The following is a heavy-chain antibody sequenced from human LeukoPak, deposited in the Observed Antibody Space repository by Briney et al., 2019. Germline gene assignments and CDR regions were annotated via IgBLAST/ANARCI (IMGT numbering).Heavy chain of an antibody. CDR2: TRYDGSNK. Sequence: PGGSLRLSCAASGFTFSSYGMHWVRQAPGKGLEWVAFTRYDGSNKYYADSVKGRFTISRDNSKNTLYLQMNSLRAEDTAVYYCAKDGVVVVPAASPYYYYMDVWGKGTTVSVSS. V-gene: IGHV3-30*02. J-gene: IGHJ6*03. D-gene: IGHD2-2*01. CDR3: AKDGVVVVPAASPYYYYMDV. CDR1: GFTFSSYG.